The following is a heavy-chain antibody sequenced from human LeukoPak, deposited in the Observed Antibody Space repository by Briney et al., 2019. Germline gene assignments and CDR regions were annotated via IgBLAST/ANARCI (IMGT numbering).Heavy chain of an antibody. CDR2: ISYDGSNK. CDR1: SFTFSSYD. V-gene: IGHV3-30*18. D-gene: IGHD2-15*01. CDR3: AKVSCSGGCCYPWSAFDI. J-gene: IGHJ3*02. Sequence: PAGSLRLSCTASSFTFSSYDIHWVRQAPGKGLEWVAVISYDGSNKYNADSVKGRFTISRDNSKSTLYLQMNSLRSEDTAVYYCAKVSCSGGCCYPWSAFDIWGQGTMVTVSS.